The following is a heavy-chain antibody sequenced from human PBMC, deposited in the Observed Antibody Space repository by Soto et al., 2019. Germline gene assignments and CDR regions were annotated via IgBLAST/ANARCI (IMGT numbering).Heavy chain of an antibody. CDR3: ACFPGDDSSGYYCWDFDY. CDR1: GYTFTSYG. J-gene: IGHJ4*02. Sequence: QVQLVQSGAEVKKPGASVKVSCKASGYTFTSYGISWVRQAPGQGLEWMGWISADNGNTNYAQKLQGRVTMTTDTSTSTAYMELRSLRSDDSAVYYCACFPGDDSSGYYCWDFDYWGQGTLVTVSS. V-gene: IGHV1-18*01. D-gene: IGHD3-22*01. CDR2: ISADNGNT.